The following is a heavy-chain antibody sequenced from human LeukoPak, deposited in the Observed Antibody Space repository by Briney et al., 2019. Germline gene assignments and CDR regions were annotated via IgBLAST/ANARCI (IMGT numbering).Heavy chain of an antibody. CDR3: AREGAEGSDYYDSSGYSDGFDI. CDR1: GGSISSGGYS. D-gene: IGHD3-22*01. CDR2: IYYSGSS. J-gene: IGHJ3*02. Sequence: PSQTLSLTCAVSGGSISSGGYSWSWIRQRPGKGLEWIGYIYYSGSSKYNPSLKSRVTISIDTSKNQFSLRLSSVTAADTAVYYCAREGAEGSDYYDSSGYSDGFDIWGQGTMVTVSS. V-gene: IGHV4-61*08.